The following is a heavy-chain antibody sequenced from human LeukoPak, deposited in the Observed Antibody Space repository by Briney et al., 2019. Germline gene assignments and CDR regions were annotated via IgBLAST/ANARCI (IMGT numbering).Heavy chain of an antibody. V-gene: IGHV3-30-3*01. Sequence: GGSLRLSCAASGFTFSSYAMHWVRQAPGKGLEWVAVISYDGSNKYYADSVKGRFTISRDNSKNTLYLQMNSLRAEDTAVYYCAKARYSSGWYVFDYWGQGTLVTVSS. CDR2: ISYDGSNK. CDR1: GFTFSSYA. D-gene: IGHD6-19*01. J-gene: IGHJ4*02. CDR3: AKARYSSGWYVFDY.